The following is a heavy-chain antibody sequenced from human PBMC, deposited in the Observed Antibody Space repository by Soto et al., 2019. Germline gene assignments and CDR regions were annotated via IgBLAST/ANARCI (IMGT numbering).Heavy chain of an antibody. J-gene: IGHJ4*02. V-gene: IGHV4-31*03. CDR3: ASGLLVGAIYFDY. CDR1: GGSISSGGYY. D-gene: IGHD1-26*01. CDR2: IYYSGST. Sequence: QVQLQESGPGLVKPSQTLSLTCTVSGGSISSGGYYWSWIRQHPGKGLEWIGYIYYSGSTYYNPCLNRRVTISVATSKNQFSLKLSSVTAADPAVYYCASGLLVGAIYFDYWGQGTLVTVSS.